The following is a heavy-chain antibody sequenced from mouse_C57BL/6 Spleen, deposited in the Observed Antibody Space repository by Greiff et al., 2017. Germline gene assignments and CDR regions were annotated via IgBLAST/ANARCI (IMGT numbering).Heavy chain of an antibody. CDR2: IDPETGGT. CDR1: GYTFTDYE. J-gene: IGHJ3*01. D-gene: IGHD2-4*01. Sequence: VQLQQSGAELVRPGASVTLSCKASGYTFTDYEMHWVKQTPVHGLEWIGAIDPETGGTAYNQKFKGKAILTANKSSSTAYMGLRSLTSEDSAVYYCTRKEDDYVAYGGQGTLVTVSA. CDR3: TRKEDDYVAY. V-gene: IGHV1-15*01.